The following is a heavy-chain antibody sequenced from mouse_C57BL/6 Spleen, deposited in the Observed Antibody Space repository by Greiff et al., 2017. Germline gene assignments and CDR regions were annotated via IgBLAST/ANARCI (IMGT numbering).Heavy chain of an antibody. J-gene: IGHJ4*01. CDR3: ARSEDLSYAMDY. CDR2: INPNYGTT. CDR1: GYSFTDYN. V-gene: IGHV1-39*01. Sequence: EVKLMESGPELVKPGASVKISCKASGYSFTDYNMNWVKQSNGKSLEWIGVINPNYGTTSYNQKFKGKATLTVDQSSSTAYMQLNSLTSEDSAVYYCARSEDLSYAMDYWGQGTSVTVSS.